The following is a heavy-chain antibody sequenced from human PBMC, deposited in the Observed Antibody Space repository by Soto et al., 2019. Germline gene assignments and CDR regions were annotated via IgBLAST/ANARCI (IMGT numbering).Heavy chain of an antibody. Sequence: PGGSLRVSCAAAGCTFISYAMHWVRQAPGKGLEWVAVISFDGSTEYYADSVKGRFTISRDNSKNTVYLQMNSLRSEDTAVYYCARSRHGSGSYTHFYYGLDVWGQGTTVTVSS. V-gene: IGHV3-30-3*01. CDR1: GCTFISYA. CDR3: ARSRHGSGSYTHFYYGLDV. CDR2: ISFDGSTE. J-gene: IGHJ6*02. D-gene: IGHD3-10*01.